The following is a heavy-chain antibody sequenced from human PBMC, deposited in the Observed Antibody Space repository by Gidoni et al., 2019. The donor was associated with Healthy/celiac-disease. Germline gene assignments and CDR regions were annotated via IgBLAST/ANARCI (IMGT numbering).Heavy chain of an antibody. CDR2: IHPSGGST. CDR3: ATHGREMATITLGY. Sequence: QVQLVQSGAEGKKPGASVKVSCEASGYTFTSYYMHWVRQAPGQVHEWMGIIHPSGGSTSDAQNVQGRVTMTRDTSTSTVYMELISLRSEDTAVYYWATHGREMATITLGYWGHGTLVTVSS. J-gene: IGHJ4*01. V-gene: IGHV1-46*01. CDR1: GYTFTSYY. D-gene: IGHD5-12*01.